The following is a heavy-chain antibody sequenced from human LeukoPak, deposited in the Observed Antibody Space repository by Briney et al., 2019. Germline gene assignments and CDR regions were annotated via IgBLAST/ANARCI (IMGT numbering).Heavy chain of an antibody. CDR2: IRSKAYGGTT. CDR1: GFTFGDYA. Sequence: PGGSLRLSCTASGFTFGDYAMSWFRQAPGKGLEWVGFIRSKAYGGTTEYAASVKGRFTISRDDSKSIAYLQMNSLKTEDTAAYYCTREEWEITGGFDPWGQGTLVTVSS. CDR3: TREEWEITGGFDP. J-gene: IGHJ5*02. V-gene: IGHV3-49*03. D-gene: IGHD1-26*01.